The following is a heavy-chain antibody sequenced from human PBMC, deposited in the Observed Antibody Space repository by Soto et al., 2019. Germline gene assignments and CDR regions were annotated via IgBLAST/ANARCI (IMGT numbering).Heavy chain of an antibody. Sequence: GGYMRLCCAASGFTFSRYSMNWVRQAPGKGLEWVSSVSSSSSHIYYADSVKGRFTISRDNADNSLYLQMNSLRADDTAVYFCARGIFYYVVLVPDVLDCSGQGSTVIVSA. V-gene: IGHV3-21*01. D-gene: IGHD2-2*01. CDR1: GFTFSRYS. CDR2: VSSSSSHI. J-gene: IGHJ6*01. CDR3: ARGIFYYVVLVPDVLDC.